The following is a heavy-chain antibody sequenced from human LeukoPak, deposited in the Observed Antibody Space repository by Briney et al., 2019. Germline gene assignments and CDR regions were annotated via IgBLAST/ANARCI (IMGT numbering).Heavy chain of an antibody. CDR1: GYSFTTYW. J-gene: IGHJ4*02. V-gene: IGHV5-51*01. Sequence: GESLKISCQGSGYSFTTYWIGWVRQMPGKGLESMGMIYSGDSDTTYSPSFQGQVTISADKSLSTAYLQWSTLKASDTAMYYCALGVAGRFDSWGQGTLVTVSS. CDR2: IYSGDSDT. D-gene: IGHD6-19*01. CDR3: ALGVAGRFDS.